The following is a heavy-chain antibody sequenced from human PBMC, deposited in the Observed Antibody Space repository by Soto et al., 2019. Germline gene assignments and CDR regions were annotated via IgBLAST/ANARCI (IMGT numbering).Heavy chain of an antibody. CDR3: ARHYSSGSRNWFDP. J-gene: IGHJ5*02. D-gene: IGHD6-19*01. CDR2: IYYSGST. Sequence: SATLSLNCSVSGGSINSSSYFVGWVRQPPGKGLEWIGSIYYSGSTYYNPSLRSRVTRSVDTSKNQFSLKLSSVTAADTAVFYCARHYSSGSRNWFDPWGQGTLVTVSS. V-gene: IGHV4-39*01. CDR1: GGSINSSSYF.